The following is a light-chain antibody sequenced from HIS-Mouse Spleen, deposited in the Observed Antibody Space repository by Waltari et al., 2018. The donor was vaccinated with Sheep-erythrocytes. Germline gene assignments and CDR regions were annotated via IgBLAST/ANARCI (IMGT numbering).Light chain of an antibody. CDR1: KLGDKY. V-gene: IGLV3-1*01. CDR3: QAWDSSTAWNVV. CDR2: HDG. Sequence: SYELTQPPSLSVSPGQTASITCSGDKLGDKYACWYQQKPGQSPLQVIYHDGKRPSGIPERFSGSNSGNTATLTISGTQAMDEADYYCQAWDSSTAWNVVFGGGTKLTVL. J-gene: IGLJ2*01.